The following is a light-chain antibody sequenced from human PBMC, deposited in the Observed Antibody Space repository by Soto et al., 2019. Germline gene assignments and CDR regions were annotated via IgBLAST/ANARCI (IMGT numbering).Light chain of an antibody. CDR2: RNN. CDR3: AAWDDSLGVV. CDR1: SSNIGSNY. V-gene: IGLV1-47*01. J-gene: IGLJ2*01. Sequence: QSVLTQAPSASGTPGQRVTISCSGSSSNIGSNYVYWYQQLPGTAPKLLIYRNNQRPSGVPDRFSGSKSGTSASLAISGVRSEDEADYYCAAWDDSLGVVFGGGTKLTVL.